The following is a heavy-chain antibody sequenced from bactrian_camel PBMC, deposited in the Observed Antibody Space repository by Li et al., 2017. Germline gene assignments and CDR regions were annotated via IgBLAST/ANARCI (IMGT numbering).Heavy chain of an antibody. CDR3: TARELY. J-gene: IGHJ4*01. D-gene: IGHD7*01. V-gene: IGHV3S1*01. CDR1: GYTSPTY. Sequence: QVQLVESGGGSVQAGGSLTLSCVPSGYTSPTYMGWFRQAPGKEREGVSAISTTGQSAYYADSVKDRFRVSRDNAKNTLYLQMNSLKSEDTAMYWCTARELYWGQGTQVTVS. CDR2: ISTTGQSA.